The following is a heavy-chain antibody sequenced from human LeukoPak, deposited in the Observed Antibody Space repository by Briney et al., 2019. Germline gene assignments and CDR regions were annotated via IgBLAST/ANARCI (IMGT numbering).Heavy chain of an antibody. CDR1: GFTFSSYG. CDR2: ISGSGGST. V-gene: IGHV3-23*01. CDR3: AKDGWVWFGESYFDY. J-gene: IGHJ4*02. Sequence: GGTLRLSCAAPGFTFSSYGMSWVRQAPGKGLEWVSAISGSGGSTYYADSVKGRFTISRDNSKNTLYLQMNSLRAEDTAVYYCAKDGWVWFGESYFDYWGQGTLVTVSS. D-gene: IGHD3-10*01.